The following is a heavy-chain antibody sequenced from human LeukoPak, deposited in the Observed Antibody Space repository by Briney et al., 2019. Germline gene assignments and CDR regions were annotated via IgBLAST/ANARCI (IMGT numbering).Heavy chain of an antibody. D-gene: IGHD2-2*01. CDR2: IYYSGST. CDR1: GGSISSGDYY. J-gene: IGHJ5*02. Sequence: SETLSLTCTVSGGSISSGDYYWSWIRQPPGKGLEWIGYIYYSGSTYYNPSLKSRVTISVDTSKNQFPLKLSSVTAADTAVYYCDRMIGYCSSTSCYAGYNWFDPWGQGTLVTVSS. V-gene: IGHV4-30-4*01. CDR3: DRMIGYCSSTSCYAGYNWFDP.